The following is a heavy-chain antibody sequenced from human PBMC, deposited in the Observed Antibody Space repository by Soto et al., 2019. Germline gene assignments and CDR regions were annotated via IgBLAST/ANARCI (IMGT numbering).Heavy chain of an antibody. CDR2: ITGSGGTT. CDR3: AKEYTSTSKGSFDY. D-gene: IGHD1-26*01. V-gene: IGHV3-23*01. CDR1: GFTFSNHA. J-gene: IGHJ4*02. Sequence: GGSLILSCAAAGFTFSNHAMNWVRQAPGKGLEWVSGITGSGGTTFYADSVKGRFTISRDNSRNTVYLQMNSVRADDTGVYFCAKEYTSTSKGSFDYWGQGALVTVSS.